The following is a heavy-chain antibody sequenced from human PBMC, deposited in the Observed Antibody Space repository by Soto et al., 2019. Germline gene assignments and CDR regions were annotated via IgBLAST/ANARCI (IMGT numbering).Heavy chain of an antibody. CDR3: ARVLNEGVTMVRGVIFDY. D-gene: IGHD3-10*01. CDR2: IYYSGST. J-gene: IGHJ4*02. V-gene: IGHV4-31*03. Sequence: SETLSLTCTVSGGSISSGGFYWSWIRQHPGKGLEWIGYIYYSGSTYYNPSLKSRVTISVDTSKNQFSLKLSSVTAADTAVYYCARVLNEGVTMVRGVIFDYWGQGTLVTVSS. CDR1: GGSISSGGFY.